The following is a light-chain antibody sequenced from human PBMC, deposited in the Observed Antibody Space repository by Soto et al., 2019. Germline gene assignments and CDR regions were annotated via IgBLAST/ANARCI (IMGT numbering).Light chain of an antibody. V-gene: IGKV3-15*01. CDR3: QQYHNWRT. CDR2: GAS. CDR1: QSISSN. J-gene: IGKJ1*01. Sequence: EIVMTQSPATLSVSPGERATLSCRASQSISSNLDWFQQKPGQAPRLLIYGASTRATGVPARFSGSGSGTEFTLTISSLQSEDFAVYYCQQYHNWRTFGQGTKVEIK.